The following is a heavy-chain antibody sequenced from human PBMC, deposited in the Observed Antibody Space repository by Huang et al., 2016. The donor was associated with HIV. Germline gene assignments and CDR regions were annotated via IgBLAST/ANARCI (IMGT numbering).Heavy chain of an antibody. J-gene: IGHJ4*02. D-gene: IGHD1-1*01. CDR3: ARLSTTWYFDY. CDR1: GYSFTSYW. V-gene: IGHV5-51*01. CDR2: IYTGDSAT. Sequence: EVQLVQPGAEVKKPGESLKVSCKGSGYSFTSYWIGWVRKMHAKGLEWMGIIYTGDSATRYSPSLQGQVPISADKSSSTAYLQWSSLKASDTAMYYCARLSTTWYFDYWGQGTLVTVSS.